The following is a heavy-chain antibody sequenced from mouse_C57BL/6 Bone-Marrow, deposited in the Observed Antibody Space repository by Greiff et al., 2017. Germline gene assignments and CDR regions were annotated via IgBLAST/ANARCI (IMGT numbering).Heavy chain of an antibody. V-gene: IGHV1-81*01. CDR1: GYTFTSYG. Sequence: QVQLQQSGAELARPGASVKLSCKASGYTFTSYGISWVKQRTGQGLEWIGEIYPRSGNTYYNEKFKGKATLTADKSSRTAYMELRSLTSEDSAVYFCARTGYGSSPYYFDYWGQGTTLTVSS. CDR2: IYPRSGNT. D-gene: IGHD1-1*01. J-gene: IGHJ2*01. CDR3: ARTGYGSSPYYFDY.